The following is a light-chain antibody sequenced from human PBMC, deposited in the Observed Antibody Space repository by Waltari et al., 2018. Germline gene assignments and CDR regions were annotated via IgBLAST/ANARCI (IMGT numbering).Light chain of an antibody. J-gene: IGLJ1*01. CDR1: NLGDKY. CDR2: QDA. V-gene: IGLV3-1*01. Sequence: SYDLTQPPSVSVSPGQTATITCSGANLGDKYVFWYQQKPGQSPVLVLYQDAKRPSGIPARFSGSNSGNTATLTIRMTQPMDEADYYCQVWDTTRGFYGSGTKVTVL. CDR3: QVWDTTRGF.